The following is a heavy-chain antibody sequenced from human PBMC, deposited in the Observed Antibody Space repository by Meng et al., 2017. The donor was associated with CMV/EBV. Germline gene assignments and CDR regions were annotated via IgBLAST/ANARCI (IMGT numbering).Heavy chain of an antibody. D-gene: IGHD3-3*01. CDR2: IYYSGST. J-gene: IGHJ3*02. CDR1: GGSISSGDYY. V-gene: IGHV4-30-4*08. CDR3: ARASPLAIFGRVEGAFDI. Sequence: VQLQGSGPGLGKPSQTLSLTCTVSGGSISSGDYYWSWIRQPPGKGLEWIGYIYYSGSTYYNPSLKSRVTISVDTSKNQFSLKLSPVTAADTAVYYCARASPLAIFGRVEGAFDIWGQGTMVTVSS.